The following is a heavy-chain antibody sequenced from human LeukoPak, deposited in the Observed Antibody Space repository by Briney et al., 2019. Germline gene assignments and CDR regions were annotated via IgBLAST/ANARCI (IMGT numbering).Heavy chain of an antibody. CDR1: GFTFSSYG. J-gene: IGHJ3*02. V-gene: IGHV3-30*02. D-gene: IGHD6-19*01. CDR3: AKDGDVVPGCGWYNKLLMCAFDI. Sequence: GGSLRLSCAASGFTFSSYGMHWVRQAPGKGLEWVAFIRYDGSSKYYADSVKGRFTISRDNSKNTLYLQMNSLRAEDTAVYYCAKDGDVVPGCGWYNKLLMCAFDIWGQGTMVTVSS. CDR2: IRYDGSSK.